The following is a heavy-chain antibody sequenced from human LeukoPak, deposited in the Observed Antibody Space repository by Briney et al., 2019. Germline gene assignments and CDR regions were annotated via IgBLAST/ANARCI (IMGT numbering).Heavy chain of an antibody. D-gene: IGHD3-22*01. CDR1: GFTFSNYA. CDR2: ITNDGGKK. J-gene: IGHJ4*02. CDR3: ATDPTLYYYDSSGSYFDY. Sequence: GGSLRLSCAASGFTFSNYAIHWVRQAPGKGLEWVAVITNDGGKKYYADSVKGRFTVSRDNSKNTLYLQMNSLRAEDTAVYYCATDPTLYYYDSSGSYFDYWGLGTLVTVSS. V-gene: IGHV3-30-3*01.